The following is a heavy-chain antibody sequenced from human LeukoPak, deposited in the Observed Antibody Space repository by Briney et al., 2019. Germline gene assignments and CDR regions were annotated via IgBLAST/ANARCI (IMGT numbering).Heavy chain of an antibody. CDR2: ISSSSSYI. V-gene: IGHV3-21*01. CDR1: GFTFSSYS. D-gene: IGHD2-21*02. CDR3: ARDYLPYCGGDCYNTNDAFDI. Sequence: GGSLRVSCAASGFTFSSYSMNWVRQAPGKGLEWVSSISSSSSYIYYADSVKGRFTISRDNAKNSLYLQMNSLRAEDTAVYYCARDYLPYCGGDCYNTNDAFDIWGQGTMVTVSS. J-gene: IGHJ3*02.